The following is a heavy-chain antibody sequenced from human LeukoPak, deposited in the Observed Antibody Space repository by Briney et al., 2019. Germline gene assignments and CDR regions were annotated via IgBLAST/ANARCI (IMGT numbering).Heavy chain of an antibody. CDR3: AKFPTRGVKYYFDY. CDR1: GFTFSSYA. D-gene: IGHD3-10*01. J-gene: IGHJ4*02. Sequence: GGSLRLSCAASGFTFSSYAMHWVRQAPGKGLEWVSAISGSGGSTYYADSVKGRFTISRDNSKNTLYLQMNSLRAEDTAVYYCAKFPTRGVKYYFDYWGQGTLVTVSS. CDR2: ISGSGGST. V-gene: IGHV3-23*01.